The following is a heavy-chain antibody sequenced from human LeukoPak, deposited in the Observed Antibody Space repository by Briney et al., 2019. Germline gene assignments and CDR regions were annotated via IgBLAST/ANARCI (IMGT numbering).Heavy chain of an antibody. Sequence: GGSLRLSCAASGFTFSSFGMSWVRQAPGKGLEWVSAISGSGGSTFYADSVKGRFTISRDNLKNTLYLQMNSLRAEDTAVYYCAKDRGRAAAGTAHLEYWGQGALVTVSS. D-gene: IGHD6-13*01. V-gene: IGHV3-23*01. CDR2: ISGSGGST. J-gene: IGHJ4*02. CDR3: AKDRGRAAAGTAHLEY. CDR1: GFTFSSFG.